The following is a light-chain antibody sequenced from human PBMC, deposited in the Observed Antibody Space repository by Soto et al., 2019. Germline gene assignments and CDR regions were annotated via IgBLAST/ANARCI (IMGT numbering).Light chain of an antibody. CDR1: QCVSSN. J-gene: IGKJ2*01. CDR2: GAS. CDR3: QQSNNWPYT. Sequence: EIVMTQSPATLSVSPGERATLSCRASQCVSSNLAWYQQKPGQAPRLLFYGASTRATGIPARFSGSGSGTDFTLTISSLQSEDFAVYYCQQSNNWPYTFGQGTKLEIK. V-gene: IGKV3-15*01.